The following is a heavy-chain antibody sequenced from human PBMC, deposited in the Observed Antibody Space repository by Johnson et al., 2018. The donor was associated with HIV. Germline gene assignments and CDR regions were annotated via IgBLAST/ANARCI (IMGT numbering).Heavy chain of an antibody. D-gene: IGHD3-16*01. J-gene: IGHJ3*02. CDR3: AKDGPFGSGIDASDI. CDR1: GFSFSEFA. Sequence: VQVVESGGGLVQPGGSLRLSCAASGFSFSEFAMYWVRQAPGKGLEYVSAIRSNGGRTYYGNSVKGRFTIFRDNSKNTVYLQMNSLRGEDTAVYYCAKDGPFGSGIDASDIWGQGTMVTVSS. CDR2: IRSNGGRT. V-gene: IGHV3-64*01.